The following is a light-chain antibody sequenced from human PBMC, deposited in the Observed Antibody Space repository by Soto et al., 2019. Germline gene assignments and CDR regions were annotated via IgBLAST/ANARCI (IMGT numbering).Light chain of an antibody. CDR2: DVS. CDR3: SSYTSSSTLLYV. J-gene: IGLJ1*01. CDR1: SSDVGGYNY. Sequence: QSALTQPASVSGSPGQSITISCTGNSSDVGGYNYVSWYQQHPGKAPKLMIYDVSNRPSGVSNRFSGSKSGNTASLTISGLQAEDEADYYCSSYTSSSTLLYVFGTGTKVT. V-gene: IGLV2-14*01.